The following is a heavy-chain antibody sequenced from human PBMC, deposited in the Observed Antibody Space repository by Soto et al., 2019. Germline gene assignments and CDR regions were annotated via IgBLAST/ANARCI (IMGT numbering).Heavy chain of an antibody. CDR2: FDPEDGET. CDR1: GYTLTELS. Sequence: ASVKVSCKVSGYTLTELSMHWLRQAPGKGLEWMGGFDPEDGETIYAQKFQGRVTMTEDTSTDTAYMELSSLRSEDTAVYYCATGGSYQDWSFDLWGRGTLVTVSS. CDR3: ATGGSYQDWSFDL. V-gene: IGHV1-24*01. D-gene: IGHD1-26*01. J-gene: IGHJ2*01.